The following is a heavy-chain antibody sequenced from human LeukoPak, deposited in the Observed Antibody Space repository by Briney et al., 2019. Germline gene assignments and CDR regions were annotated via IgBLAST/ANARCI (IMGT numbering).Heavy chain of an antibody. CDR2: ISSSGSTI. Sequence: GGSLRLSCAASGFTFSDYYMSWIRQAPGKGLEWVSYISSSGSTIYYADSVKGRFTISRDNAKNSLYLQMNSLRAEDTAVYYCARVYSSSWYDPLGYWGQGTLVTVSS. J-gene: IGHJ4*02. CDR1: GFTFSDYY. D-gene: IGHD6-13*01. CDR3: ARVYSSSWYDPLGY. V-gene: IGHV3-11*01.